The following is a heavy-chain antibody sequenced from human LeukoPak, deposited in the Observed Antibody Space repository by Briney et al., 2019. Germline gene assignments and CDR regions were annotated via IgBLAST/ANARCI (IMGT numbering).Heavy chain of an antibody. D-gene: IGHD1-1*01. CDR1: GGTFSSYA. J-gene: IGHJ6*02. CDR2: IIPILGIA. CDR3: ARGTWSGSYGMDV. Sequence: SVKVSCKASGGTFSSYAISWVRQAPGQGLEWMGRIIPILGIANYAQKFQGRVTMTRDTSTSTVYMELSSLRSEDTAVYYCARGTWSGSYGMDVWGQGTTVTVSS. V-gene: IGHV1-69*04.